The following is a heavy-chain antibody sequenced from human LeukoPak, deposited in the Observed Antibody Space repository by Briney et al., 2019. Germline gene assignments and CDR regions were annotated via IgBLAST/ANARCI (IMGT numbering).Heavy chain of an antibody. J-gene: IGHJ5*02. CDR1: GGSFSGYY. CDR3: AGYCSSTSCYTRDWFDP. D-gene: IGHD2-2*02. Sequence: SETLSLTCAVYGGSFSGYYWSWIRQPPGKGLEWIGEINHSGSTNYNPSLKSRVTISVDTSKNQFSPKLSSVTAADTAVYYCAGYCSSTSCYTRDWFDPWGQGTLVTVSS. CDR2: INHSGST. V-gene: IGHV4-34*01.